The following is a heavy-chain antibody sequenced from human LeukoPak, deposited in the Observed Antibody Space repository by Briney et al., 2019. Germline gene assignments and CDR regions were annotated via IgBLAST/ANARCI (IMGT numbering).Heavy chain of an antibody. Sequence: ASVKVSCKASGYTFTSYGISWGRQAPGQGLEWMGWSSAYNGNTNYAQKLQGRVTMTTDTSTSTAYMELRSLRSDDTAVYYCARDPGYYDGSGQTGSFDYWGQGTLVTVSS. CDR3: ARDPGYYDGSGQTGSFDY. CDR2: SSAYNGNT. CDR1: GYTFTSYG. J-gene: IGHJ4*02. D-gene: IGHD3-22*01. V-gene: IGHV1-18*01.